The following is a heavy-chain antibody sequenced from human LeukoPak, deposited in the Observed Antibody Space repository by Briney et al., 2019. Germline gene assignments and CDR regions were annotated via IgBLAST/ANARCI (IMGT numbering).Heavy chain of an antibody. V-gene: IGHV3-7*01. Sequence: PGGSLRLSCAASGFTFSSYWMSWVRQAPGKGLEWVANIKQDGSEKYYVDSVKGRFTISRDNAKNSLYLQVNSLRDEDTAVYYCAREVGSPAVRSAFDLWGQGTMVTVSS. CDR2: IKQDGSEK. CDR1: GFTFSSYW. J-gene: IGHJ3*01. CDR3: AREVGSPAVRSAFDL. D-gene: IGHD2-15*01.